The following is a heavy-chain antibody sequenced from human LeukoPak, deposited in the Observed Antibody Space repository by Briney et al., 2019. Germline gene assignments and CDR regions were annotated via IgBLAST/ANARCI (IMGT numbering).Heavy chain of an antibody. V-gene: IGHV6-1*01. Sequence: SQTLSLTCALSGDSLSSNSAAWNWIRQSPSRGLEWLGRTYYRSKWYNDYAVSVKSRITINPDTSKNQFSLQLNSVTPEDTAVYYCAREESSGWHTYRDYFDYWGQGTLVTVSS. J-gene: IGHJ4*02. CDR1: GDSLSSNSAA. D-gene: IGHD6-19*01. CDR3: AREESSGWHTYRDYFDY. CDR2: TYYRSKWYN.